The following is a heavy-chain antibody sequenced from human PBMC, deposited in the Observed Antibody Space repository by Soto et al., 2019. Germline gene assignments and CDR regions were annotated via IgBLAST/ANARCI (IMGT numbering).Heavy chain of an antibody. V-gene: IGHV4-59*01. CDR3: AREVPLLGALYCSGGSCYSGRGFDY. CDR2: IYYSGST. CDR1: GGSISSYY. Sequence: SETLSLTCTVSGGSISSYYWSWIRQPPGKGLEWIGYIYYSGSTNYNPSLKSRVTISVDTSKNQFSLKLSSVTAADKAVYYCAREVPLLGALYCSGGSCYSGRGFDYWGQGTLVTVSS. J-gene: IGHJ4*02. D-gene: IGHD2-15*01.